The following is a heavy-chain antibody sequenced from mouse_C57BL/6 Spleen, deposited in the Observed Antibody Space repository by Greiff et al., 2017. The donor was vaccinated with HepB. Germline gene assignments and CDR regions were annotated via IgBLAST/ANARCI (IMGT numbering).Heavy chain of an antibody. CDR1: GYAFSSSW. V-gene: IGHV1-82*01. D-gene: IGHD6-5*01. CDR2: IYPGDGDT. CDR3: ASYASYYFDY. J-gene: IGHJ2*01. Sequence: QVQLQQSVPELVKPGASVKISCKASGYAFSSSWMNWVKQRPGKGLEWIGRIYPGDGDTNYNGKFKGKATLTADKSSSTAYMQLSSLTSEDSAVYFCASYASYYFDYWGQGTTLTVSS.